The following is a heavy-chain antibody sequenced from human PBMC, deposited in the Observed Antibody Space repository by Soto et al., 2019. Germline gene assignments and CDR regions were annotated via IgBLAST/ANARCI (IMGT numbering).Heavy chain of an antibody. J-gene: IGHJ6*02. V-gene: IGHV4-31*03. CDR2: IYYSGST. Sequence: TSETLSLTCTVSGGSISGGGYYWSWIRQHPGKGLEWIGYIYYSGSTYYNPSLKSRVTILVDTSKNQFSLKLGSVTAADTAVYYCARGGFMVRGVHYYYGMDVWGQGTTVTVSS. CDR1: GGSISGGGYY. D-gene: IGHD3-10*01. CDR3: ARGGFMVRGVHYYYGMDV.